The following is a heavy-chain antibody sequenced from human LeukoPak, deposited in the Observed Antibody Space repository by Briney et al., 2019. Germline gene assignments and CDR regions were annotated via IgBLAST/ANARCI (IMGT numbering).Heavy chain of an antibody. V-gene: IGHV4-59*01. CDR3: ARPAVLNDAFDI. J-gene: IGHJ3*02. CDR1: GGSISSYY. CDR2: IYYSGST. D-gene: IGHD2-8*02. Sequence: SETLSLTCTVSGGSISSYYWSWIRQPPGKGLEWIGYIYYSGSTNYNPSLKSRVTISVDTSKNQFSLKLSSVTAADTAVYYCARPAVLNDAFDIWGQGTMVTVSS.